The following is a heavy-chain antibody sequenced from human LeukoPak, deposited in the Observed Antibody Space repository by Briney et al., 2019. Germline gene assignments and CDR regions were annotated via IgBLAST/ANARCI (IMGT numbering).Heavy chain of an antibody. CDR1: GFTVSSNY. D-gene: IGHD1-26*01. CDR3: AREGRGSYYFDY. J-gene: IGHJ4*02. V-gene: IGHV3-66*01. CDR2: VYSGGST. Sequence: GGSLRLSCAASGFTVSSNYMSWVRQAPGKGPEWVSVVYSGGSTFYADSVKGRFTISRDNSKNTLYLQVNSLRVEDTAVYYCAREGRGSYYFDYWGQGTLVTVSS.